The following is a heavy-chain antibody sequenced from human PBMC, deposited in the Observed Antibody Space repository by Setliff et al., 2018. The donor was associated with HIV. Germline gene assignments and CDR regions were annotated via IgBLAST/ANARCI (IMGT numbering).Heavy chain of an antibody. V-gene: IGHV3-21*01. D-gene: IGHD3-3*01. J-gene: IGHJ4*02. CDR1: GFTFGDYA. CDR3: ARDVSWRVRTYIDY. CDR2: MSSSSRSK. Sequence: GSLRLSCTASGFTFGDYAMSWVRQAAGKGLELVSSMSSSSRSKYYADSVKGRFTISRDNAKNSLYLQMNSLTAEDTAVYYCARDVSWRVRTYIDYWGQGALVTVSS.